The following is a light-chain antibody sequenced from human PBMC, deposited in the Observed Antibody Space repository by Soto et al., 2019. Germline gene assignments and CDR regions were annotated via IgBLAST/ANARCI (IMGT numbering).Light chain of an antibody. CDR3: QNYNSVPYT. Sequence: EIRLTQSPSSLSASVGDRVTIACRASHDINNFLAWFQQKPGKVPELLMYAASSLKSGVPSRFSGSGYGTDFTLTIDGLQPEDFATYFCQNYNSVPYTFGQGTKLEIK. V-gene: IGKV1-27*01. CDR2: AAS. J-gene: IGKJ2*01. CDR1: HDINNF.